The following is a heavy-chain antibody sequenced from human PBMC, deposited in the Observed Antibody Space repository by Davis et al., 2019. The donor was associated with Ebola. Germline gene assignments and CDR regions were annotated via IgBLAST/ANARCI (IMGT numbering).Heavy chain of an antibody. D-gene: IGHD2-21*02. J-gene: IGHJ4*02. CDR3: ATMTWDS. CDR1: GFIFTNYA. CDR2: IRSGRADYI. V-gene: IGHV3-21*01. Sequence: PGGSLRLSCVTSGFIFTNYAMHWVRQAPGKGLEWVASIRSGRADYIHHADAVKGRFTISRDNAKNSLYLQMNSLRAEDTAVYYCATMTWDSWGQGALVTVSS.